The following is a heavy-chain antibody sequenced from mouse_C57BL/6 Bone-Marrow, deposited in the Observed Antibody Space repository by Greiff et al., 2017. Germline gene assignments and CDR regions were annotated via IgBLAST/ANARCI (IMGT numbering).Heavy chain of an antibody. CDR1: GYTFTDHI. V-gene: IGHV1-11*01. J-gene: IGHJ4*01. D-gene: IGHD2-1*01. CDR2: IYPVSGET. Sequence: QVQLKESGAELASPGASVTLSCKASGYTFTDHIMNWVKKRPGQGLEWIGRIYPVSGETNYNQKFMGKATFSVDRSSSTVYMVLNSLTSEDPAVYYCGDPLYYGNYGYAMDYWGQGTSVTVSS. CDR3: GDPLYYGNYGYAMDY.